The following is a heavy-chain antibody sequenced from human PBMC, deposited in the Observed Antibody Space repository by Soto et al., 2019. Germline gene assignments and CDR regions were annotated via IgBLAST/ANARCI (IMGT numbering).Heavy chain of an antibody. D-gene: IGHD4-17*01. V-gene: IGHV1-24*01. CDR2: FDPEDGET. CDR1: GYTLTELS. Sequence: ASVKVSCKVSGYTLTELSMHWVRQAPGKGLEWMGGFDPEDGETIYAQKFQGRVNMTEDTSTDTAYMELSSLRSEDTAVYYCATVPRHGTTVTTWDAFDIWGQGTMVTVSS. CDR3: ATVPRHGTTVTTWDAFDI. J-gene: IGHJ3*02.